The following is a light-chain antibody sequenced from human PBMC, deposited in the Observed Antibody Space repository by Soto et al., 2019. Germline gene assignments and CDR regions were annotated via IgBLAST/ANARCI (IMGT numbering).Light chain of an antibody. CDR2: EAS. J-gene: IGKJ1*01. V-gene: IGKV1-5*03. CDR3: QQYNRYSWT. Sequence: DIHMAQSPSTLSRSGGDRVTITFRASQNVKRWLAWYQQKPGKAPSLLIYEASTLQNGVPSRFGGSGSETEFTLTINSLQPDDSATYYCQQYNRYSWTFGQGTKVDIK. CDR1: QNVKRW.